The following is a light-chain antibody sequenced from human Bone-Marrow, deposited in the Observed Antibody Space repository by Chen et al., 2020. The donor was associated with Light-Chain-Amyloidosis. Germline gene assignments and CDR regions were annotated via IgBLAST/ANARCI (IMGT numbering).Light chain of an antibody. Sequence: QSALTQPASVSGSPCQSITISCTGTSRDVGSDNLVSWYQQHPGKVPKVIIYEGTKRPSGVPNRGSGSKPGNTAALTISGLQAEDEADYYCCSYASIGTYVFGTGTTVTVL. CDR1: SRDVGSDNL. V-gene: IGLV2-23*01. CDR3: CSYASIGTYV. J-gene: IGLJ1*01. CDR2: EGT.